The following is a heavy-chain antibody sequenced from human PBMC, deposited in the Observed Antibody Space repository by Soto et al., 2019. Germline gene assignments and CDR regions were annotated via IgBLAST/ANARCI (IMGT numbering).Heavy chain of an antibody. V-gene: IGHV4-59*12. D-gene: IGHD2-2*01. CDR2: IYYSGST. CDR3: ARGPAR. CDR1: ARFIRSYF. J-gene: IGHJ1*01. Sequence: LSLTRIFSARFIRSYFWRWIRQLPGKGLEWIGYIYYSGSTNYNPSLKSRVTISVDRSKNQFSLKLSSVTPADTALHYCARGPARWAQGPLVTVS.